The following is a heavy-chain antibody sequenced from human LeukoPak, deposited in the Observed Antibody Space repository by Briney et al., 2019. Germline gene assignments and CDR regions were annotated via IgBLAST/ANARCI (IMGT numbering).Heavy chain of an antibody. CDR1: GFTFSSYA. Sequence: GALRLSCAASGFTFSSYAIRWVRQAPGEGLEWGSAISGSGGRTYYADSVKGRFTISRDNSKNTLYLQMNSLRAEDTAVYYCAKGPLTFTVVPAAIDYWGQGTLVTVSS. J-gene: IGHJ4*02. CDR3: AKGPLTFTVVPAAIDY. CDR2: ISGSGGRT. D-gene: IGHD2-2*01. V-gene: IGHV3-23*01.